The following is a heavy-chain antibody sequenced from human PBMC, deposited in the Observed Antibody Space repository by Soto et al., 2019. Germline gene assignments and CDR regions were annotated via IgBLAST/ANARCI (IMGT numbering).Heavy chain of an antibody. D-gene: IGHD3-22*01. CDR1: GFTFSSYW. CDR3: ARAPPDSSGYYTIYYYYGMDV. Sequence: GGSLRLSCAASGFTFSSYWMHWVRQAPGKGLVWVSRINSDGSSTSYADSVKGRFTISRDNAKNTLYLQMNRLRAEDTAVYYCARAPPDSSGYYTIYYYYGMDVWGQGTTVTVSS. V-gene: IGHV3-74*01. J-gene: IGHJ6*02. CDR2: INSDGSST.